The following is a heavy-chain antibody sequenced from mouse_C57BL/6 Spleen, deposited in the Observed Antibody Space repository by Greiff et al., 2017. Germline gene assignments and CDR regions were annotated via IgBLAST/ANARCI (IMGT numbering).Heavy chain of an antibody. CDR2: IWSGGST. CDR3: ARNLYYDYDLAY. Sequence: QVQLKASGPGLVQPSQSLSITCTVSGFSLTSYGVHWVRQSPGKGLEWLGVIWSGGSTDYNAAFISRLSISKDNSKSQVFFKMNSLQADDTAIYYCARNLYYDYDLAYWGQGTLVTVSA. CDR1: GFSLTSYG. V-gene: IGHV2-2*01. D-gene: IGHD2-4*01. J-gene: IGHJ3*01.